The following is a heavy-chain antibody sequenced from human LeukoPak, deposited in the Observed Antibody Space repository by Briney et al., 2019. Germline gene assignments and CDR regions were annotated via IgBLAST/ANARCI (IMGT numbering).Heavy chain of an antibody. CDR3: ARGDSGSYYFDY. CDR1: GFTFSSYA. Sequence: GGSLRLSCAASGFTFSSYAMNWVRQAPGKGLEWVSYISSSGSTIYYADSVKGRFTISRDNAKNSLYLQMNSLRAEDTAVYYCARGDSGSYYFDYWGQGTLVTVSS. CDR2: ISSSGSTI. J-gene: IGHJ4*02. D-gene: IGHD1-26*01. V-gene: IGHV3-48*03.